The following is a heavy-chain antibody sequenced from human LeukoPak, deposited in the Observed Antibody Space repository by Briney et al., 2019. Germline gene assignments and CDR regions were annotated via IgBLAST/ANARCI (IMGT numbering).Heavy chain of an antibody. J-gene: IGHJ1*01. CDR2: IKRDGSEK. V-gene: IGHV3-7*05. Sequence: PGGSLRLSCEASGFTFSNYWMNWVRQAPGRGLEWVANIKRDGSEKHYVDSVKGQFTISRDNAKNSLYLRMSSPRAEDTAVYYCVTDVSGSLGDWGQGTLVTVSS. CDR1: GFTFSNYW. CDR3: VTDVSGSLGD. D-gene: IGHD5-12*01.